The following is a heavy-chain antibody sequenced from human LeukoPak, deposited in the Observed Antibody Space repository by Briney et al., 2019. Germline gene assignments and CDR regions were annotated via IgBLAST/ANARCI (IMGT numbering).Heavy chain of an antibody. D-gene: IGHD3-10*01. J-gene: IGHJ5*02. CDR2: IKHDGGES. V-gene: IGHV3-7*01. Sequence: GRSLRLSCVASGFTFSTYWMRWVRQAPGKGLESVANIKHDGGESYYVDSVKGRFSISRDNAKNSLFLQMNSLRVEDTAVYYCKMGLRGSTGESWGQGTLVTVSS. CDR3: KMGLRGSTGES. CDR1: GFTFSTYW.